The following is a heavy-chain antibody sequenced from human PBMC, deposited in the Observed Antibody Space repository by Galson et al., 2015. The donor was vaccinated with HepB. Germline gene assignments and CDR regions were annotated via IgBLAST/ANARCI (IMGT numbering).Heavy chain of an antibody. CDR1: GFTFSNHW. Sequence: SLRLSCAASGFTFSNHWMHWVRQAPGKGLVWVSRINTDRSITSYADSVKGRFTISRDNAKNTLYLQMNSLRAEDTAVYYCARVISGTLDSWGQGTLVTVSS. CDR3: ARVISGTLDS. CDR2: INTDRSIT. D-gene: IGHD1-20*01. V-gene: IGHV3-74*01. J-gene: IGHJ4*02.